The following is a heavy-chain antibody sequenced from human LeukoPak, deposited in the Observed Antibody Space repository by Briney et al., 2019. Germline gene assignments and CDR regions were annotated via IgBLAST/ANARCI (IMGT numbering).Heavy chain of an antibody. Sequence: SETLSLTCAVSGYSISSGYYWSWIRQPPGKGLEWIGEINHSGSTNYNPSLKSRVTISVDTSKNQFSLKLSSVTAADTAVYYCARGRITIFGVVIIGEYYFDYWGQGTLVTVSS. CDR3: ARGRITIFGVVIIGEYYFDY. CDR2: INHSGST. J-gene: IGHJ4*02. CDR1: GYSISSGYY. V-gene: IGHV4-34*01. D-gene: IGHD3-3*01.